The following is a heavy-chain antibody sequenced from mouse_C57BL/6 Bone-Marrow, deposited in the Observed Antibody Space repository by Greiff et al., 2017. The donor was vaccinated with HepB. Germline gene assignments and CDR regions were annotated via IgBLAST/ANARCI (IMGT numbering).Heavy chain of an antibody. CDR3: ARDQMDY. CDR1: GFTFSDFY. CDR2: SRNKANDYTT. Sequence: EVKVVESGGGLVQSGRSLRLSCATSGFTFSDFYMEWVRQAPGKGLEWIAASRNKANDYTTEYSASVKGRFIVSRDTSQSILYLQMNALRAEDTVIYYCARDQMDYWGQGTSVTVSS. J-gene: IGHJ4*01. V-gene: IGHV7-1*01.